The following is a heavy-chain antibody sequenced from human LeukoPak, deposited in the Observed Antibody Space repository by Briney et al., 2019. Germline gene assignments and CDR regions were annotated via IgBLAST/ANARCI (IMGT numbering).Heavy chain of an antibody. D-gene: IGHD6-6*01. Sequence: VASVKVSCKASGYTFTSYGISWVRQAPGQGLEWMGWISAYNGNTNYAQKLQGRVTMTTDTSTSTAYMELRSLRSDDTAVYYCARDLEYSSSSSDPDYWGQGTLVTVSS. V-gene: IGHV1-18*01. CDR1: GYTFTSYG. CDR3: ARDLEYSSSSSDPDY. J-gene: IGHJ4*02. CDR2: ISAYNGNT.